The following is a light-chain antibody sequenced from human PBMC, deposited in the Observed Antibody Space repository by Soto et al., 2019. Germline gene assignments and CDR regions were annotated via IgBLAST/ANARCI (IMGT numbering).Light chain of an antibody. CDR2: GN. CDR3: QSYDISLSGSRV. CDR1: SSNIGTNYD. J-gene: IGLJ3*02. V-gene: IGLV1-40*01. Sequence: QSALTQPPSVSGAPGQRVTISCTGSSSNIGTNYDVHWYQQLPGTAPKLLVYGNNRPSGVPDRFSASKSGTSASLVITGLQAEDEADYYCQSYDISLSGSRVFGGGTKLTVL.